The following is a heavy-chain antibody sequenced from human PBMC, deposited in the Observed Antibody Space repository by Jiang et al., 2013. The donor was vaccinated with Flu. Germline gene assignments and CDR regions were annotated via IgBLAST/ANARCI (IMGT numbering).Heavy chain of an antibody. CDR2: IDWDDDK. J-gene: IGHJ4*02. V-gene: IGHV2-70*11. D-gene: IGHD3-22*01. CDR3: ARIRSFSRLYYDSSAYYIDY. CDR1: GFSLSTSGMC. Sequence: VKPTQTLTLTCTFSGFSLSTSGMCVSWIRQPPGKALEWLARIDWDDDKYYSTSLKTRLTISKDTSKNQVVLIMTNMDPVDTATYYCARIRSFSRLYYDSSAYYIDYWAREPWSPSPQ.